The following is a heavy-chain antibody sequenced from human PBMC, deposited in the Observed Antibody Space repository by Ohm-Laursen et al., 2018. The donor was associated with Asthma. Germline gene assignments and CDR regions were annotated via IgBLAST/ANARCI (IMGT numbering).Heavy chain of an antibody. J-gene: IGHJ4*02. CDR3: ARSPGTMYGPGKYYFDY. V-gene: IGHV3-33*01. CDR1: GFSFSSHG. CDR2: IWYDGSGK. Sequence: LSLTCSASGFSFSSHGMHWVRQAPGKGLEWAANIWYDGSGKNFVDFVKGRFTISRDNSKNIVYLQMNSLTAEDTAVYFCARSPGTMYGPGKYYFDYWGQGTLVTVSS. D-gene: IGHD1-1*01.